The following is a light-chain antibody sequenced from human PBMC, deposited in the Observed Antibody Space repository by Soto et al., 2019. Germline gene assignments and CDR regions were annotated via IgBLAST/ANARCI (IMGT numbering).Light chain of an antibody. CDR1: QSVSSSY. Sequence: EIVLTQSPATLSLSPGERATLSCGASQSVSSSYLAWYQQKPGLAPRLLIYDASSRATGIPDRFSDSGSGTDFTLTISRLETEDFEVYYCQQYGSSPYTFGQGTKLEIK. J-gene: IGKJ2*01. CDR3: QQYGSSPYT. CDR2: DAS. V-gene: IGKV3D-20*01.